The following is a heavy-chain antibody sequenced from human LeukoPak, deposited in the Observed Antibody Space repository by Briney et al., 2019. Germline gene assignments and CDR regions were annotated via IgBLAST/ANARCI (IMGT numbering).Heavy chain of an antibody. CDR1: GGSISSYY. V-gene: IGHV4-59*08. CDR3: ARPGHGGSYYSYFQH. D-gene: IGHD1-26*01. Sequence: SETLSLTCTVSGGSISSYYWSWIRQPPGKGLEWIGYIYYSGSTNYNPSLKSRVTISVDTSKNQFSLKLSSVTAADTAVYYCARPGHGGSYYSYFQHWGQGTLVTVSS. J-gene: IGHJ1*01. CDR2: IYYSGST.